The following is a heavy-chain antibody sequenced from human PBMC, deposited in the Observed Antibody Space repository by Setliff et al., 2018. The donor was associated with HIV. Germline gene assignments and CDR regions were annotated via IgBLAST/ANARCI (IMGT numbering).Heavy chain of an antibody. V-gene: IGHV3-30*02. CDR3: AKGYCSSTSCYDYYYYGMDV. D-gene: IGHD2-2*01. J-gene: IGHJ6*02. Sequence: PGGSLRLSCAASGFTFSSYGMHWVRQAPGKGLEWVAFIRYDGSNKYYADSVKGRVTISRDNSKNTLYLQMNSLRAEDTAVYYCAKGYCSSTSCYDYYYYGMDVWGQGTTVTVSS. CDR1: GFTFSSYG. CDR2: IRYDGSNK.